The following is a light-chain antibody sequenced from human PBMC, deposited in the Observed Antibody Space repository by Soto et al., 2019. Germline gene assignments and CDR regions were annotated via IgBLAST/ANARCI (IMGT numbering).Light chain of an antibody. CDR2: CAS. CDR3: QHYNSYSEA. V-gene: IGKV1-39*02. J-gene: IGKJ1*01. CDR1: QSISTY. Sequence: IRITQSPSVLSSSVVERFTITCLASQSISTYLNWYQQKPGKAPKLLISCASTLQSGVPSRFSGSGSGTDFTLTISSLQPEEFATYYCQHYNSYSEAFGQGTKVDIK.